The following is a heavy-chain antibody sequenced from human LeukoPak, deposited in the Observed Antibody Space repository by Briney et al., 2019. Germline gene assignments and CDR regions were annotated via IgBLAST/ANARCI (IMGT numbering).Heavy chain of an antibody. Sequence: PGGSLRLSCGTSGFIFSHYAMNWVRQTPGKGLEWVSAISGRSGSTYHADSVKGRFTISRDDSKNTLYLQMNSLRAEDTALYYCAKDREPGHNDMDVWGQGTTVTVSS. CDR3: AKDREPGHNDMDV. D-gene: IGHD1-26*01. CDR2: ISGRSGST. CDR1: GFIFSHYA. V-gene: IGHV3-23*01. J-gene: IGHJ6*02.